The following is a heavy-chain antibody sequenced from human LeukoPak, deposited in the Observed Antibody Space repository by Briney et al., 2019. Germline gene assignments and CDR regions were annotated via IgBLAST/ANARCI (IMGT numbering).Heavy chain of an antibody. CDR2: ISYDGGNK. CDR3: ASTGDFWSGYSAPFDY. CDR1: GFTFSSYE. Sequence: GGSLRLSCAASGFTFSSYEMHWVRQAPGKGLEWVAVISYDGGNKYYADSVRGRFTISRDNSKNTLYLQMNSLRAEDTAVYYRASTGDFWSGYSAPFDYWGQGTLVTVSS. J-gene: IGHJ4*02. D-gene: IGHD3-3*01. V-gene: IGHV3-30*04.